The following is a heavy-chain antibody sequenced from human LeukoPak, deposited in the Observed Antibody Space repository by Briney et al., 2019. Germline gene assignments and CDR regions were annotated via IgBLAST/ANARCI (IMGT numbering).Heavy chain of an antibody. Sequence: ASVKVSCKASGYTFTSYAMNWVRQVPGQGLEWMGWINTNTGSPTYAQAFTGRFVFSLDTSVSTAYLQISSLKTEDTAAYYCACYDCGDYWGQGTLVTVSS. V-gene: IGHV7-4-1*02. CDR2: INTNTGSP. CDR3: ACYDCGDY. J-gene: IGHJ4*02. D-gene: IGHD2-2*01. CDR1: GYTFTSYA.